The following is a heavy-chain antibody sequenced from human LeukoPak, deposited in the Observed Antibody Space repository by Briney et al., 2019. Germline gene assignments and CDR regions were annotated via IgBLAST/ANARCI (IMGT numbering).Heavy chain of an antibody. J-gene: IGHJ6*02. V-gene: IGHV4-39*01. Sequence: SETLSLTCTVSGGSISSRSYDWGWIRQPPGKGLAWIGSIYHSGSTYYNPSLKSRVTISVDTSKNQFSLQLSSVTAADTAVYYCARGDYDTSGYYYYYYGMDVWGQGTTVTVSS. CDR3: ARGDYDTSGYYYYYYGMDV. CDR2: IYHSGST. D-gene: IGHD3-22*01. CDR1: GGSISSRSYD.